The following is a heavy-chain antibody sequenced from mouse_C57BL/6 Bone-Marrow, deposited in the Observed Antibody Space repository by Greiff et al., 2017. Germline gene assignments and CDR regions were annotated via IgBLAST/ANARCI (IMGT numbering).Heavy chain of an antibody. J-gene: IGHJ3*01. D-gene: IGHD2-1*01. V-gene: IGHV14-1*01. Sequence: VQLQQSGAELVRPGASVKLSCTASDFNIKDYYMHWVKQRPEQGLEWIGRIDPEDGDTEYAPKFQGKATMTADTSSNTAYLQLSSLTSEDTAVYYCTTCYGNYAGFAYWGQGTLVTVSA. CDR1: DFNIKDYY. CDR2: IDPEDGDT. CDR3: TTCYGNYAGFAY.